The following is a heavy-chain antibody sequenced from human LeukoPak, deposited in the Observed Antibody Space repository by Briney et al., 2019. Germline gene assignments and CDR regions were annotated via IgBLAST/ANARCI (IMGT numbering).Heavy chain of an antibody. J-gene: IGHJ4*02. Sequence: GGSLRLSCAASGFTFSSYGMHWARQAPGKGLEWVAFIRYDGSNKYYADSVKGRFTISRDNSKNTLYLQMNSLRAEDTAVYYCANFPVAGTRRGDYWGQGTLVTVSS. D-gene: IGHD6-19*01. CDR1: GFTFSSYG. CDR3: ANFPVAGTRRGDY. V-gene: IGHV3-30*02. CDR2: IRYDGSNK.